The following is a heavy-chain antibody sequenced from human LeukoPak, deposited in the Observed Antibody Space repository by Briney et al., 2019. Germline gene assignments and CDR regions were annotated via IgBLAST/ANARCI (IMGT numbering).Heavy chain of an antibody. J-gene: IGHJ4*02. CDR2: ISSFSGTI. Sequence: HPGGSLRLSCAASGLTFSFYSMNWVRQAPGKGLEWVSYISSFSGTINYAESVKGRFTISRDNAKNSLYLQMNSLRADDTAVYYCVRDQGGSSSHWGQGTLVTVSS. D-gene: IGHD6-6*01. CDR3: VRDQGGSSSH. CDR1: GLTFSFYS. V-gene: IGHV3-48*01.